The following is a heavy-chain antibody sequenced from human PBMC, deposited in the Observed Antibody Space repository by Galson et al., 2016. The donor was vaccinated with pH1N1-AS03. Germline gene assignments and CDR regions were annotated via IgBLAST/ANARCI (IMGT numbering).Heavy chain of an antibody. CDR2: IKQDGSET. V-gene: IGHV3-7*03. CDR3: ARGEMIGDDS. D-gene: IGHD3-16*01. CDR1: GLVFSYFW. J-gene: IGHJ4*02. Sequence: LRLSCSASGLVFSYFWMTWVRQAPGKRPEWVANIKQDGSETHYVDSVKGRFTISRDNAKNSLYLQMNSLRVEDTAMYYCARGEMIGDDSWGREPWSPSPQ.